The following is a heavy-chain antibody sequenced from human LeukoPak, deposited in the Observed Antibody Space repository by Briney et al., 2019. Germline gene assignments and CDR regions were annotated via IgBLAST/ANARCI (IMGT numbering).Heavy chain of an antibody. CDR2: IDSTGST. Sequence: GGALRLSCVASGILVSSNYMSWVRQAPGKGLEWVSFIDSTGSTYYADSVKGRFTISRDNSRNTLYLQMNSLRVEDTAVYYCARRERLGYSYGRGTLDIWGQGTMVTVSS. V-gene: IGHV3-66*01. CDR3: ARRERLGYSYGRGTLDI. CDR1: GILVSSNY. J-gene: IGHJ3*02. D-gene: IGHD5-18*01.